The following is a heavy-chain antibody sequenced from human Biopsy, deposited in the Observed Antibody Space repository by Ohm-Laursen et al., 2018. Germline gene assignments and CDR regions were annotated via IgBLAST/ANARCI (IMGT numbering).Heavy chain of an antibody. V-gene: IGHV4-59*01. D-gene: IGHD2/OR15-2a*01. CDR1: GGSISSDY. Sequence: PSETLSLTCIVSGGSISSDYWSWIRQTPGKGLEWIGYIYYSGSTNYNPSLKSRVTISVDTSKNQFSLRLNSVTAADTAVYYCVRATNSTGWPYYYFYGMDVWGQGTTVTVSS. J-gene: IGHJ6*02. CDR3: VRATNSTGWPYYYFYGMDV. CDR2: IYYSGST.